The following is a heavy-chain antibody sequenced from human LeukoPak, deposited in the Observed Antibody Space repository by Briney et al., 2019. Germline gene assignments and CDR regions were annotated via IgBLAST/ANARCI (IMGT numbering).Heavy chain of an antibody. J-gene: IGHJ4*02. CDR2: INSDGSST. V-gene: IGHV3-74*01. CDR3: ARDPGYCSSTSCKSSPSFDY. CDR1: GFTFSSYW. D-gene: IGHD2-2*01. Sequence: GGSLRLSCAASGFTFSSYWMHWVRQAPGKGLVWVSRINSDGSSTSYADSVKGRFTISRDNAKNTLYLQMNSLRAEDTAVYYCARDPGYCSSTSCKSSPSFDYWGQGTLVTVSS.